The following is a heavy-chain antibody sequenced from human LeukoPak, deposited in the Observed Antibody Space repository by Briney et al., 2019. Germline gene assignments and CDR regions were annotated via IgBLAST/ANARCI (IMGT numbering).Heavy chain of an antibody. CDR2: INSSCSTI. D-gene: IGHD6-13*01. Sequence: GGALRLSCAASRFTFSSYEMNWVRQAPGKGLEGVSYINSSCSTIYYADSVKGRFTISRDNAKNSLYLQMNSLRAEDTAVYYCARASYSSSWYADYWGQGTLVTVSS. V-gene: IGHV3-48*03. J-gene: IGHJ4*02. CDR3: ARASYSSSWYADY. CDR1: RFTFSSYE.